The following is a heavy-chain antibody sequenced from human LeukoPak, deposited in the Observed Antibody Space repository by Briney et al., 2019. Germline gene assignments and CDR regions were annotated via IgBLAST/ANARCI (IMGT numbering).Heavy chain of an antibody. Sequence: PGRSLRLYCAASGFIFDDYAMHWVRQAPGKGLEWVSGLSWNSGSIGYADSVKGRFTISRDNAKNSLYLQMNSLRAEDMALYYCAKGLNWNWEYNWFDPWGQGTLVTVSS. CDR2: LSWNSGSI. V-gene: IGHV3-9*03. D-gene: IGHD1-7*01. CDR1: GFIFDDYA. CDR3: AKGLNWNWEYNWFDP. J-gene: IGHJ5*02.